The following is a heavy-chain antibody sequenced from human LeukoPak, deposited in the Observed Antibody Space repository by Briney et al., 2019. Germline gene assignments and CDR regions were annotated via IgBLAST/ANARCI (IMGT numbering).Heavy chain of an antibody. D-gene: IGHD6-13*01. J-gene: IGHJ4*02. CDR2: INRDGSDT. CDR3: GRQAAPDY. Sequence: GGSLRLSCAVSGFTFSNYWMHWVRQAPGKGLVWVSRINRDGSDTTYADSVKGRFTISRDNSNNNLYLQMNNLRADDTAVYYCGRQAAPDYWGQGTLVTVSS. V-gene: IGHV3-74*01. CDR1: GFTFSNYW.